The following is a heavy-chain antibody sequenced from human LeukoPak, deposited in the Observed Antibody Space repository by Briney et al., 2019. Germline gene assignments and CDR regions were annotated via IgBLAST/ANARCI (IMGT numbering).Heavy chain of an antibody. J-gene: IGHJ4*02. V-gene: IGHV3-9*01. CDR3: AKATYYYDSSGYYYFDN. CDR2: ISWNSGSI. Sequence: GGSLRLSCAASGFTFDDYAMHWVRQAPGKGLEWVSGISWNSGSIGYADSVKGRFTISRDNAKNSLYLQMNSLRAEDTAFYYCAKATYYYDSSGYYYFDNWGQGTLVTVSS. CDR1: GFTFDDYA. D-gene: IGHD3-22*01.